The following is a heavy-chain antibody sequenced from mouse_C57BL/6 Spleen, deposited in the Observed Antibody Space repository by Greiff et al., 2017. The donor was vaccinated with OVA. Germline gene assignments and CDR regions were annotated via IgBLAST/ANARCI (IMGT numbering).Heavy chain of an antibody. J-gene: IGHJ2*01. V-gene: IGHV1-69*01. CDR3: ARYYWTYFDY. CDR1: GYTFTSYW. Sequence: VQLQQPGAELVMPGASVKLSCKASGYTFTSYWMHWVKQRPGQGLEWIGEIDPSDSYTNYNQKFKGKSTLTADKYSRTAYMLLSSLTSEDSAVYYCARYYWTYFDYWGQGTTLTVSS. CDR2: IDPSDSYT. D-gene: IGHD1-1*01.